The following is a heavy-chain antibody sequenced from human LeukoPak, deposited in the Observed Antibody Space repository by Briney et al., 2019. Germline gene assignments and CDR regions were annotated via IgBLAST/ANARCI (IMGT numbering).Heavy chain of an antibody. CDR2: IYTSGST. J-gene: IGHJ3*02. CDR1: GGSISSYY. D-gene: IGHD3-16*01. Sequence: SETLSLTXTVSGGSISSYYWSWIRQPAGKGLEWIGRIYTSGSTNYNPSLKSRVTMSVDTSKNQFSLKLSSVTAADTAVYYCARDALYDYVWGSYAFDIWGQGTMVTVSS. V-gene: IGHV4-4*07. CDR3: ARDALYDYVWGSYAFDI.